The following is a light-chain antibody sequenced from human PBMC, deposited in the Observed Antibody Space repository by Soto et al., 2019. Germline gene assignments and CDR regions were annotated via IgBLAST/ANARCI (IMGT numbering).Light chain of an antibody. J-gene: IGKJ2*01. CDR2: DAS. V-gene: IGKV1-5*01. CDR3: QQYKSYPYT. Sequence: DIQMTQSPSTLSASVGDRVTITCRASQSISSWLAWYQQKPGKAPKLLIYDASSLESGVPSRFSGSGSGTEFTLTISSLQPDEFATYYCQQYKSYPYTFGQGTKLEIK. CDR1: QSISSW.